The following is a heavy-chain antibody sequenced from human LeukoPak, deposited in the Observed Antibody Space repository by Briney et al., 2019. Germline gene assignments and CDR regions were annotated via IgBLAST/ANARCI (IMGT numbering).Heavy chain of an antibody. V-gene: IGHV1-69*05. J-gene: IGHJ4*02. D-gene: IGHD1-26*01. CDR2: IIPIFGTA. CDR3: ARDLYSGSYHNYFDY. CDR1: GGTFSSYA. Sequence: SVKVSCKASGGTFSSYAISWVRQAPGQGLEWMGRIIPIFGTANYAQKFQGRVTITTDESTCTAYMELSSLRSEDTAVYYCARDLYSGSYHNYFDYWGQGTLVTVSS.